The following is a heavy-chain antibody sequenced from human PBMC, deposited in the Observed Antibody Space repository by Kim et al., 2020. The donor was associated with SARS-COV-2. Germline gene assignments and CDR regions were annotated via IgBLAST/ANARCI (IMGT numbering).Heavy chain of an antibody. V-gene: IGHV3-11*06. D-gene: IGHD5-12*01. CDR1: GFTFSDYY. CDR2: ISSSSYT. Sequence: GGSLRLSCAASGFTFSDYYMSWIRQAPGKGLEWVSYISSSSYTNYADSVKGRFTISRDNAKNSLYLQMNSLRAEDTAVYYCARDSGYESDRYIYYYGMDVWGQGTTVTVSS. J-gene: IGHJ6*02. CDR3: ARDSGYESDRYIYYYGMDV.